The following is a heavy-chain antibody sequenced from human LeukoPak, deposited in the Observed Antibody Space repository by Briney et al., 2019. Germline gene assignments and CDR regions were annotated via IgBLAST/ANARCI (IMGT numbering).Heavy chain of an antibody. CDR3: ARYCSGGSCDWYYGMDV. Sequence: PSETLSLTCAVSGGSIRSSNWGSGVRQPPGQGLEGMGEIYHSGSTNYNPSLKRRVTISVDKSKNQFSLKLSSVTAADTAVYYCARYCSGGSCDWYYGMDVWGQGTTVTVSS. CDR2: IYHSGST. J-gene: IGHJ6*02. V-gene: IGHV4-4*02. CDR1: GGSIRSSNW. D-gene: IGHD2-15*01.